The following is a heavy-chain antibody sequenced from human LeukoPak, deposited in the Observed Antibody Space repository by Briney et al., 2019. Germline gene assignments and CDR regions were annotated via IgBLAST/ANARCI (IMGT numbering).Heavy chain of an antibody. CDR3: ARVGGELLHEYYFDY. D-gene: IGHD1-26*01. J-gene: IGHJ4*02. CDR2: IRYDGSNK. CDR1: GFIFSSYG. Sequence: GGSLRLSCAASGFIFSSYGMHWVRQAPGKGLEWVAFIRYDGSNKYYADSVKGRFTISRDNSKNTLYLQMNSLRAEDTAVYYCARVGGELLHEYYFDYWGQGTLVTVSS. V-gene: IGHV3-30*02.